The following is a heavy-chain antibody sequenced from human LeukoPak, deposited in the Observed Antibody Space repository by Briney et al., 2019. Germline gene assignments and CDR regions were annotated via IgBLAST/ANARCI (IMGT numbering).Heavy chain of an antibody. V-gene: IGHV4-61*01. Sequence: PSETLSLTCTVSGGSVTTGRYYWSWIRQSPGEGLEWIGYISYRGTTNCNPSLKSRITISVDTSKNQFSLKVISVTAADTAVYYCVREHDWGDFDYWGQGTLVTVSS. D-gene: IGHD3-9*01. CDR1: GGSVTTGRYY. CDR3: VREHDWGDFDY. J-gene: IGHJ4*02. CDR2: ISYRGTT.